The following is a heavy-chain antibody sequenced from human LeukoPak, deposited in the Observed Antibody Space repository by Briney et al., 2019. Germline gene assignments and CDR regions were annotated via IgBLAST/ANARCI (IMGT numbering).Heavy chain of an antibody. J-gene: IGHJ5*02. CDR1: GYSFVFFG. D-gene: IGHD3-10*01. V-gene: IGHV1-18*01. Sequence: GASVKVSCKASGYSFVFFGVSWVRQAPGQGLEWMGWINSHNGDTKYAERLQGRVFMTTDTSTSTSYMELRSLRSDDTAVYYCARDGGLWFGELFLDNWFDPWGQGTLVTISS. CDR2: INSHNGDT. CDR3: ARDGGLWFGELFLDNWFDP.